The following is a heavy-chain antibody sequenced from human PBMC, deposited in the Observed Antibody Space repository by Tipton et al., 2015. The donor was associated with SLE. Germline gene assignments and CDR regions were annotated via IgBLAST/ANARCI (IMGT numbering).Heavy chain of an antibody. D-gene: IGHD6-6*01. V-gene: IGHV4-59*08. CDR1: GGSISSYY. J-gene: IGHJ4*02. Sequence: TLSLTCTVSGGSISSYYWSWSRQTPGKGLEWIGYIYYSGSTNYNPSLKSRVTISVDTSKNQFSLKLSSVTAADTAVYYCARHGGLYSSLSGAFGYWGQGTLVTVSS. CDR3: ARHGGLYSSLSGAFGY. CDR2: IYYSGST.